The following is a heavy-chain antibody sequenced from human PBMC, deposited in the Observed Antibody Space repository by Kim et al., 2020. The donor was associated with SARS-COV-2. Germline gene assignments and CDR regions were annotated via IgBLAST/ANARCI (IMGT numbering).Heavy chain of an antibody. V-gene: IGHV3-66*01. J-gene: IGHJ3*01. CDR1: GFTVSSNY. D-gene: IGHD2-21*02. CDR2: IYSGGST. Sequence: GGSLRLSCAASGFTVSSNYMSWVRQAPGKGLEWVSVIYSGGSTYYADSVKGRFTICRDNSKNTLYLQMNSLRAEDTAVYYCAREYCGGDCYDAFDFWGQGTIVTVSS. CDR3: AREYCGGDCYDAFDF.